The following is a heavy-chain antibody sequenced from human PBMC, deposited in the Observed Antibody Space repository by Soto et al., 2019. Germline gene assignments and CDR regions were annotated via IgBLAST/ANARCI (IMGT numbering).Heavy chain of an antibody. Sequence: SETLSLTCTVSGGSISSSSYYWGWIRQPPGKGLEWIGGIFYSGNTYYNPSLKSQVTISVDTSKNQFSLKLSSVTAADTAVYYCARHVRGYCSSTSCHTDYWGQGTLVTVSS. D-gene: IGHD2-2*02. CDR3: ARHVRGYCSSTSCHTDY. J-gene: IGHJ4*02. CDR1: GGSISSSSYY. V-gene: IGHV4-39*01. CDR2: IFYSGNT.